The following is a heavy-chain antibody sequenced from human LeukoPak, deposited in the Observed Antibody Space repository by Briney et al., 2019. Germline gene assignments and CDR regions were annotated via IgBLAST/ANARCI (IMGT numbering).Heavy chain of an antibody. CDR3: AMDSGSYFRLNY. D-gene: IGHD1-26*01. CDR1: GGSVTSGSYY. CDR2: IYYSGST. V-gene: IGHV4-30-4*08. Sequence: PSQTLSLTCTVSGGSVTSGSYYWSWIRQPPGKGLEWIGYIYYSGSTYYNPSLKSRVTISVDTSKNQFSLKLSSVTAADTAVYYCAMDSGSYFRLNYWGQGTLVTVSS. J-gene: IGHJ4*02.